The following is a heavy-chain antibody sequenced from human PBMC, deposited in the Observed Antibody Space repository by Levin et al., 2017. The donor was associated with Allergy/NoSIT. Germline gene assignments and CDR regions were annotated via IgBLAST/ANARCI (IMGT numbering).Heavy chain of an antibody. D-gene: IGHD2-2*01. V-gene: IGHV1-3*01. CDR1: GYTFTSYA. CDR3: ARALGGYCSSTSCPTYYYYYMDV. CDR2: INAGNGNT. Sequence: ASVKVSCKASGYTFTSYAMHWVRQAPGQRLEWMGWINAGNGNTKYSQKFQGRVTITRDTSASTAYMELSSLRSEDTAVYYCARALGGYCSSTSCPTYYYYYMDVWGKGTTVTVSS. J-gene: IGHJ6*03.